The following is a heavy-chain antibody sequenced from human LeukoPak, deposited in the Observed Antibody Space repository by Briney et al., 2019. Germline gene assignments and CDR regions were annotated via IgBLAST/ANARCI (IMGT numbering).Heavy chain of an antibody. CDR3: APVEGAPVDY. CDR1: GFTFSTYA. J-gene: IGHJ4*02. CDR2: IKQDGSEK. Sequence: PGGSLRLSCVASGFTFSTYAMHWVRQAPGKGLEWVANIKQDGSEKYYVDSVKGRFTISRDNAKNSLYLQMNSLRAEDTAVYYCAPVEGAPVDYWGQGTLVTVSS. V-gene: IGHV3-7*01.